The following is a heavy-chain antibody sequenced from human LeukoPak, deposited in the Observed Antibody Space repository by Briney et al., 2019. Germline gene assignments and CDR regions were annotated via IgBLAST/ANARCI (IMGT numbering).Heavy chain of an antibody. V-gene: IGHV4-34*01. Sequence: SETLSLTCAVYGGSLSGYYWSWIRQPPGKGLEWIGEINHSGSTNYNPSLKSRVTISVDTSKNQFSLKLSSVTAADTAVYYCARLWAQQLSHFGVYYYYGMDVWGQGTTVTVSS. J-gene: IGHJ6*02. CDR3: ARLWAQQLSHFGVYYYYGMDV. D-gene: IGHD6-13*01. CDR2: INHSGST. CDR1: GGSLSGYY.